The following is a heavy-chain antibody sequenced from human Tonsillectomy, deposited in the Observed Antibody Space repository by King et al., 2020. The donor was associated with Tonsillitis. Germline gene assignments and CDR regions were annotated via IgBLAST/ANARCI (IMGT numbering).Heavy chain of an antibody. J-gene: IGHJ4*02. CDR2: IYYSGST. CDR3: ARDHFGGFDS. CDR1: GGSISTYF. V-gene: IGHV4-59*01. Sequence: VQLQESGPGLVKPSETLSLTCTVSGGSISTYFWNWIRQPPGKVLEWIGSIYYSGSTNYNPSLKSRVTISLDTSKNQFSLRLSSVTAADTAGYYCARDHFGGFDSWGQGTLVTVSS. D-gene: IGHD3-16*01.